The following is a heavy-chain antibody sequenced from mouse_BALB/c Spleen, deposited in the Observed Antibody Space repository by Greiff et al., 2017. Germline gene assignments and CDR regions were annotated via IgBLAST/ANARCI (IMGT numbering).Heavy chain of an antibody. D-gene: IGHD4-1*01. CDR1: GYTFTSYW. CDR2: IYPGSGST. J-gene: IGHJ4*01. Sequence: LHQPGSELVRPGASVKLSCKASGYTFTSYWMHWVKQRHGQGLEWIGNIYPGSGSTNYDEKFKSKGTLTVDTSSSTAYMHLSSLTSEDSAVYYCTRTGTGYAMDYWGQGTSVTVAA. CDR3: TRTGTGYAMDY. V-gene: IGHV1S22*01.